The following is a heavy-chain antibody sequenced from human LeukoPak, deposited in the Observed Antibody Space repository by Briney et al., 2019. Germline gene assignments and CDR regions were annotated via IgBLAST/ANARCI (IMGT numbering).Heavy chain of an antibody. CDR3: ARLSTATRHWLAASDI. D-gene: IGHD6-19*01. J-gene: IGHJ3*02. V-gene: IGHV1-2*06. Sequence: GASVKVSCKASGYSFTDYFLYWVRQAPGQGLEWMGRINPDAGDTNYAQTFQGRITMTRDTSISTAHMELSSLKSDDTAVYYCARLSTATRHWLAASDIWGQGTVVTVSS. CDR2: INPDAGDT. CDR1: GYSFTDYF.